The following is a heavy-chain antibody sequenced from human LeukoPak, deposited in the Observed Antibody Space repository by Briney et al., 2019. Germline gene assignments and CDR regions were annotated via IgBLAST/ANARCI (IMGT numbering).Heavy chain of an antibody. J-gene: IGHJ3*02. V-gene: IGHV3-23*01. Sequence: GGSLRLPCAASGFTFSSYAMSWVRQAPGKGLEWVSAISGSGGSTYYADSVKGRFTISRDNSKNTLYLQMNSLRAEDTAVYYCAKDNRIGGAFDIWGQGTMVTVSS. D-gene: IGHD1-14*01. CDR1: GFTFSSYA. CDR3: AKDNRIGGAFDI. CDR2: ISGSGGST.